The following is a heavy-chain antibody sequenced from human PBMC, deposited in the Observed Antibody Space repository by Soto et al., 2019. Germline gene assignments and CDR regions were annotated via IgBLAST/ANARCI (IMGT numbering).Heavy chain of an antibody. CDR1: GCTLSSYG. CDR3: ARSAYCGGDCYSGYYGMDV. D-gene: IGHD2-21*02. V-gene: IGHV3-33*01. CDR2: IWYDGSNK. Sequence: QVQLVESGGGVVQPGRSLRLSCAASGCTLSSYGMHWVRQAPGKGLEWVAVIWYDGSNKYYADSVKGRFTISRDNSKNTLYLQINSLRAEDTAVYYCARSAYCGGDCYSGYYGMDVWGQGTTVTVSS. J-gene: IGHJ6*02.